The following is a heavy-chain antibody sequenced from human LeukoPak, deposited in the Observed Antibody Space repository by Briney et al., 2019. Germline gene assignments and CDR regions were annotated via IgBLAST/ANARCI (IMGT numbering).Heavy chain of an antibody. V-gene: IGHV3-74*01. J-gene: IGHJ4*02. CDR2: INPGGSST. D-gene: IGHD1-14*01. CDR1: GFTFSNYW. Sequence: PGGSLRLSCAASGFTFSNYWMHWVRQVPGKGLVRVSRINPGGSSTTYADSVRGRFTISRDNAKNTLYLQMDSLRAEDTGVYYCARSNQADDYWGQGTLVTVSS. CDR3: ARSNQADDY.